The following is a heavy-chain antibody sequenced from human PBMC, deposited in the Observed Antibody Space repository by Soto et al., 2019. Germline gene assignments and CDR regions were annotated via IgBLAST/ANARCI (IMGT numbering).Heavy chain of an antibody. Sequence: PSETLSLTCAVYGGSFSGYYWSWIRQPPGKGLEWIGEINHSGSTNYNPSLKSRVTISVDTSKNQFSLKLSSVTAADTAAYYCARGRSRYCSGGSCYRYFDYWGQGTLVTVSS. D-gene: IGHD2-15*01. CDR2: INHSGST. V-gene: IGHV4-34*01. J-gene: IGHJ4*02. CDR3: ARGRSRYCSGGSCYRYFDY. CDR1: GGSFSGYY.